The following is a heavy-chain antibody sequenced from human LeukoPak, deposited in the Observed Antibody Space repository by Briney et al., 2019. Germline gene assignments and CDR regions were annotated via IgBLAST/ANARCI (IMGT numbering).Heavy chain of an antibody. CDR3: ARPQAYYYDSSGYYPYFDY. D-gene: IGHD3-22*01. CDR2: INHSGST. J-gene: IGHJ4*02. CDR1: GGSXSGYY. Sequence: ETLSLTCXVYGGSXSGYYWSWIRQPPGKGLEWIGEINHSGSTNYNPSLKSRVTISVDTSKNQFSLKLSSVTAADTAVYYCARPQAYYYDSSGYYPYFDYWGQGTLVTVSS. V-gene: IGHV4-34*01.